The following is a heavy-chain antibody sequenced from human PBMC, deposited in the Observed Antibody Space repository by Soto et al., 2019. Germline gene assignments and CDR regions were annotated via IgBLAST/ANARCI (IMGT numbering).Heavy chain of an antibody. D-gene: IGHD2-2*03. J-gene: IGHJ4*02. CDR1: GSPIGTGGFS. CDR3: AREGNLGRWIQPLDS. V-gene: IGHV4-61*08. Sequence: PSETLSLTCALSGSPIGTGGFSWGWIRQPPGKGLEQIGHIYYRVSTNYNPSLKSRVTISIDTSKNQFSLKLISVTTADTAVYFCAREGNLGRWIQPLDSWGQGTLVTVSS. CDR2: IYYRVST.